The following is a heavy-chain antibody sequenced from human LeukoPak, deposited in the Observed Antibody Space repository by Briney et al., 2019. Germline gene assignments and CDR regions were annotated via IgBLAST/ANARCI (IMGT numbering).Heavy chain of an antibody. Sequence: PSETLSLTCAVSEMSFSAYYWNWIRQSPGKGLEWIGEINYGGSTTYTPSLEGRGTILIDTSKNQFSLKLTSVTAADTAVYYCARGFPPGSGSRGSHAFDVWGQGTMVTVSS. J-gene: IGHJ3*01. CDR1: EMSFSAYY. D-gene: IGHD6-19*01. V-gene: IGHV4-34*01. CDR2: INYGGST. CDR3: ARGFPPGSGSRGSHAFDV.